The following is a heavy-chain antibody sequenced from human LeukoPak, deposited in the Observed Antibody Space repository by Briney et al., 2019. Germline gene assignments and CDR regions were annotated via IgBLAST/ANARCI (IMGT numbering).Heavy chain of an antibody. D-gene: IGHD2-15*01. V-gene: IGHV3-23*01. CDR2: ISGSGGST. CDR3: AKGGGLQRRYFDY. Sequence: GGSLRLSCAASGFTFSSYAMSWVCQAPGKGLEWVSAISGSGGSTYYADSVKGRFTISRDNSKNTLYLQMNSLRAEDTAVYYCAKGGGLQRRYFDYWGQGTLVTVSP. J-gene: IGHJ4*02. CDR1: GFTFSSYA.